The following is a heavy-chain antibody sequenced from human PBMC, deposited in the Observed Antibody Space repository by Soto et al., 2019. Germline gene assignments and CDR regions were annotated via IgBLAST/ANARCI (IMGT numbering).Heavy chain of an antibody. CDR1: GFTFTSSA. D-gene: IGHD1-26*01. V-gene: IGHV1-58*01. CDR2: IVVGSGNT. J-gene: IGHJ4*02. Sequence: QMQLVQSGPEVKKPGTSVKVSCKASGFTFTSSAVQWVRQARGQRLEWIGWIVVGSGNTNYAQKFQERVTITRDMSTSTAYMELSSLRSEDTAVYYCAADLGGSYFRADYWGQGTLVTVSS. CDR3: AADLGGSYFRADY.